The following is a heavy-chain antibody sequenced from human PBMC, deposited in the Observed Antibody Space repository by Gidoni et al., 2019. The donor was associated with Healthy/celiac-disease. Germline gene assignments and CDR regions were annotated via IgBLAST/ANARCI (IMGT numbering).Heavy chain of an antibody. D-gene: IGHD3-16*01. V-gene: IGHV4-39*07. J-gene: IGHJ4*02. CDR2: IYYSGST. Sequence: QLQLQESGPGLVKPSETLSLTCTVSGGSISSRSYYWGWVRQPPGKGLEWIGSIYYSGSTSYNPSLKSRVTISVDTSKNQFSLKLSSVTAADTAVYYCARVSPGLGSLGGFDYWGQGTLVTVSS. CDR1: GGSISSRSYY. CDR3: ARVSPGLGSLGGFDY.